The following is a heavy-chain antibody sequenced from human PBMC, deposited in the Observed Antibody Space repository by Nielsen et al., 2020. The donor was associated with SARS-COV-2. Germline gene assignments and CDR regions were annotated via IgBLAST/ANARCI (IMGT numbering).Heavy chain of an antibody. CDR1: GYTFTSYY. D-gene: IGHD4-17*01. CDR3: ARGDPTVTTIYGMDV. V-gene: IGHV1-46*01. Sequence: ASVKVSCKASGYTFTSYYMHWVRQAPGQGLEWMGIINPSGGSTSYAQKFQGRVTMTRDTSTSTVYMELRSLRSDDTAVYYCARGDPTVTTIYGMDVWGQGTTVTVSS. CDR2: INPSGGST. J-gene: IGHJ6*02.